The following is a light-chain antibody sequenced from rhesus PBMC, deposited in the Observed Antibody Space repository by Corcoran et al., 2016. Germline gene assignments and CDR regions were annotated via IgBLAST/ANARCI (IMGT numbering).Light chain of an antibody. J-gene: IGKJ3*01. CDR3: MQTLHTPFT. V-gene: IGKV2-78*01. CDR2: LGS. CDR1: QSFLDSDGYTH. Sequence: DIVMTQTPLSLPVTPGEPASISCRSIQSFLDSDGYTHLHWNLQKPGQSPHLLLYLGSNRASGVPDRFSGSGSSTAFTLQISRVEAGDVVVYSCMQTLHTPFTFGPGTKLDIK.